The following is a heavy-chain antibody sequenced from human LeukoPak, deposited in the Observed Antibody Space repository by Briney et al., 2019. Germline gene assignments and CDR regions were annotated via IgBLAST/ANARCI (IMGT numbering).Heavy chain of an antibody. CDR3: ARDFPDLYCSGGSCYSESRWFDP. D-gene: IGHD2-15*01. CDR1: GGSISSYY. Sequence: PSETLSLTCTVSGGSISSYYWSWIRQPPGKGLEWIGYIYYSGSTNYNPSLKSRVTISVDTSKNQFSLKLSSVTAADTAVYYCARDFPDLYCSGGSCYSESRWFDPWGQGTLVTVSS. CDR2: IYYSGST. V-gene: IGHV4-59*01. J-gene: IGHJ5*02.